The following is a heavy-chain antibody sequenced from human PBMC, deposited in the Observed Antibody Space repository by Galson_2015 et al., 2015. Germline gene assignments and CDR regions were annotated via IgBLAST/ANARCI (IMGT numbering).Heavy chain of an antibody. CDR3: ARDRFGDCSGGSCYDEYYFDY. Sequence: SLRLSCAASGFTFSSYEMNWVRQAPGKGLEWVSYISSSGSTIYYADSVKGRFTISRDNAKNSLYLQMNSLRAEDTAVYYCARDRFGDCSGGSCYDEYYFDYWGQGTLVTVSS. D-gene: IGHD2-15*01. CDR2: ISSSGSTI. J-gene: IGHJ4*02. V-gene: IGHV3-48*03. CDR1: GFTFSSYE.